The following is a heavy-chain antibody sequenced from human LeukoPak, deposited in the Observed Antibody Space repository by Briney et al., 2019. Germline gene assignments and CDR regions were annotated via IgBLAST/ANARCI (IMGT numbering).Heavy chain of an antibody. Sequence: PGRSLRLSCTASGFTFGDYAMAWARQAPGKGLEWVGFIRSKSYGGTTEYAASVKGRFTISRDDSKSIAYLQMNSLKTEDTAVYYCSRGPYCSSGSCYPDPDAFDIWGQGTVVTFSS. CDR1: GFTFGDYA. J-gene: IGHJ3*02. V-gene: IGHV3-49*04. D-gene: IGHD2-15*01. CDR2: IRSKSYGGTT. CDR3: SRGPYCSSGSCYPDPDAFDI.